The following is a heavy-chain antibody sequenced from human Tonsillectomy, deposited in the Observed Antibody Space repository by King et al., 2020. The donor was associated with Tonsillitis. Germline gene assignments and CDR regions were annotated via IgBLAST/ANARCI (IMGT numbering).Heavy chain of an antibody. Sequence: VQLQESGPGLVKXSETLXXXCTVSGYSISSGYYWGWIRQPPGKGLEWIGSIFHSGSTYYNPSLKSRVTISVDTSKNQFSLKLSSVTTAAAAEYYCAREAVAVFGVVMKHNWFDPWGQGTLVTVSS. J-gene: IGHJ5*02. D-gene: IGHD3-3*01. CDR1: GYSISSGYY. CDR3: AREAVAVFGVVMKHNWFDP. V-gene: IGHV4-38-2*02. CDR2: IFHSGST.